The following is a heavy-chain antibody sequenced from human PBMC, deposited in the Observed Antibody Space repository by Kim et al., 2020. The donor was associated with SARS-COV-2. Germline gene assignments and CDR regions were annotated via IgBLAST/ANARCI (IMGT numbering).Heavy chain of an antibody. CDR2: INCPDDST. CDR3: VKGRWVFY. D-gene: IGHD1-26*01. V-gene: IGHV3-23*01. CDR1: GFSFDTFD. Sequence: GGSLRLSCVASGFSFDTFDLSWVRQAPGKGLKWVSVINCPDDSTYYAESVKGRFTVSRDSARNTLYLQMNSLRADDTAVYYCVKGRWVFYLGQGPLLALS. J-gene: IGHJ4*02.